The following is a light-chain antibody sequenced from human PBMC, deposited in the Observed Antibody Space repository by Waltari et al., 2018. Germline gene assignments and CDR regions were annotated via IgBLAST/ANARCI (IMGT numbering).Light chain of an antibody. CDR3: QNHERLPAM. Sequence: ELVLTQSPGTLSLPPRERATLSCRASQSISRYLAWYQQKPGQAPRLIIYSASSRATGIPDWFSCIGSGTDLSLTISRLEPEDFAVYYCQNHERLPAMFGQGTKVEIK. J-gene: IGKJ1*01. V-gene: IGKV3-20*01. CDR1: QSISRY. CDR2: SAS.